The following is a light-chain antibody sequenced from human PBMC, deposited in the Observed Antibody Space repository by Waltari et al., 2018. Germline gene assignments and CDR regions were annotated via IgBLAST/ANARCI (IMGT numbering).Light chain of an antibody. CDR2: GAS. J-gene: IGKJ2*01. CDR3: QQYNDWPQT. V-gene: IGKV3-15*01. CDR1: QSVSGN. Sequence: IVMTQSPATLSVSPGERVTLSCRASQSVSGNLAWYQQKPDQAPRLLMYGASTRAAGVPTRFSGSGSGTEFTVTISSLQSEDFAVYYCQQYNDWPQTFGQGTKLETK.